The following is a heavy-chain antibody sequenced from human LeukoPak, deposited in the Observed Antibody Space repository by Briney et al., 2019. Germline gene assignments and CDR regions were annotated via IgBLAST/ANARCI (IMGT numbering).Heavy chain of an antibody. CDR2: INHSGST. Sequence: SETLSLTCAVYGGSFSGYYWSWIRQPPGKGLEWIGEINHSGSTNYNPSLKSRVTISVDTSKNQFSLKLSSVTAADTAVYYCARGLKRFAVVVAERFDYWGQGTLVTVSS. CDR3: ARGLKRFAVVVAERFDY. J-gene: IGHJ4*02. V-gene: IGHV4-34*01. CDR1: GGSFSGYY. D-gene: IGHD2-15*01.